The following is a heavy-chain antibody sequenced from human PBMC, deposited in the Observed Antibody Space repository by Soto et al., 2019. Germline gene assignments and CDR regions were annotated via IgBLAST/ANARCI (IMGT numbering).Heavy chain of an antibody. D-gene: IGHD5-18*01. J-gene: IGHJ4*02. CDR2: MSYDGSNT. Sequence: QVHVVESGGGVVLPGRSLRLSCATSGFTFSSYGMHWVRQAPGKGLEWVAVMSYDGSNTYYGESVKGRFTISRDNSKNTLYLQMNSLRAEDTAVYYCAKDVGLWYLDYWGQGILVTVSS. CDR1: GFTFSSYG. V-gene: IGHV3-30*18. CDR3: AKDVGLWYLDY.